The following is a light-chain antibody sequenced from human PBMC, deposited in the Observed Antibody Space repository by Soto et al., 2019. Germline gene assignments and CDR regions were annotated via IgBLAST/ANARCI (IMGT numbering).Light chain of an antibody. V-gene: IGLV2-14*01. CDR3: SSYTTITTRV. J-gene: IGLJ3*02. Sequence: QSVLTQPASVSGSPGQSITISCTGTSSDVGGYNYVSWYQHHPGRAPKLMIYEVSNRPSGVSNRFSGSKSGNTASLTISGLQAEDEAGYYCSSYTTITTRVFGGGTKLTVL. CDR1: SSDVGGYNY. CDR2: EVS.